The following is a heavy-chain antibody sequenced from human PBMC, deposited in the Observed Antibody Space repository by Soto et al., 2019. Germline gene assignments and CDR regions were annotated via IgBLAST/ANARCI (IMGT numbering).Heavy chain of an antibody. Sequence: GASVKVSCKASGGTFRTSAISWVRQAPGQGLEWVGGIMPVFRRPKYAQNFQGRVTITADESTSTAYMELSSLRSDDTAVYYCARDKDRPQLGGNYYYILDVWGQGPAVTVSS. D-gene: IGHD3-3*02. CDR1: GGTFRTSA. J-gene: IGHJ6*02. V-gene: IGHV1-69*13. CDR2: IMPVFRRP. CDR3: ARDKDRPQLGGNYYYILDV.